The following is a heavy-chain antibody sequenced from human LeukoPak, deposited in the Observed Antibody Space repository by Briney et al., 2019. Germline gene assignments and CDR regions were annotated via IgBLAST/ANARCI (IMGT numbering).Heavy chain of an antibody. Sequence: GESLKISCKGSGYSFTSYWIGWVRQMPGKGLEWMGIIYPGGSDTRYSPSFEGQVTISADKSIGTAYLQWSSLKASDTAMYYCARRVDTAMAHFDYWGQGTLVTVSS. D-gene: IGHD5-18*01. J-gene: IGHJ4*02. CDR1: GYSFTSYW. V-gene: IGHV5-51*01. CDR3: ARRVDTAMAHFDY. CDR2: IYPGGSDT.